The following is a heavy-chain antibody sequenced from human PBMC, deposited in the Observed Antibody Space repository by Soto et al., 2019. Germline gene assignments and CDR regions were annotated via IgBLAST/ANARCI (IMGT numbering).Heavy chain of an antibody. J-gene: IGHJ4*02. V-gene: IGHV4-34*01. CDR2: INHSGST. Sequence: SETLSLTCAVYGGSFSGYYWSWIRQPPGKGLEWIGEINHSGSTNYNPSLKSRVTISVDTSKNQFSLKLSSVTAADTAVYYCARGGLGYCSGGSCYSGAEPDYWGQGTLVTVSS. CDR3: ARGGLGYCSGGSCYSGAEPDY. D-gene: IGHD2-15*01. CDR1: GGSFSGYY.